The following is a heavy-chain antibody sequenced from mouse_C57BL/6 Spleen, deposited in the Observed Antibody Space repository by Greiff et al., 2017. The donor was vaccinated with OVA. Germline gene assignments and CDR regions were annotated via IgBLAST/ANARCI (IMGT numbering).Heavy chain of an antibody. CDR2: IYPGSGNT. D-gene: IGHD2-4*01. CDR3: ARSEGLRRDYYAMDY. V-gene: IGHV1-76*01. CDR1: GYTFTDYY. Sequence: QVQLKESGAELVRPGASVKLSCKASGYTFTDYYINWVKQRPGQGLEWIARIYPGSGNTYYNEKFKGKATLTAEKSSSTAYMQLSSLTSEDSAVYFCARSEGLRRDYYAMDYWGQGTSVTVSS. J-gene: IGHJ4*01.